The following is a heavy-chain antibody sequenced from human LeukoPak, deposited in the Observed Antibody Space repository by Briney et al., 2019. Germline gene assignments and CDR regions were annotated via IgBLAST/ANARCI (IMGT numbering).Heavy chain of an antibody. V-gene: IGHV4-39*01. D-gene: IGHD2-21*02. J-gene: IGHJ2*01. Sequence: SETLSLTCIVSGGSISSSRFYWGWIRQPPGKGLEWIETIYYSGSTYYNPSLKSRVTISADTSKNQFSLNLSSVTAADTGVYYCARHVSSDLRIVVVTSDWYFDRWGRGTLVTVSS. CDR3: ARHVSSDLRIVVVTSDWYFDR. CDR2: IYYSGST. CDR1: GGSISSSRFY.